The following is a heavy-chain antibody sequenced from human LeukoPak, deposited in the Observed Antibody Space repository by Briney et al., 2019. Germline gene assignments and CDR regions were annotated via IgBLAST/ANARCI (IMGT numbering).Heavy chain of an antibody. V-gene: IGHV3-30-3*01. J-gene: IGHJ5*02. D-gene: IGHD2-2*01. CDR2: ISYDGSNK. Sequence: GGSLRLSCAASGFTFSSYATHWVRQAPGKGLEWVAVISYDGSNKYYADSVKGRFTISRDNSKNTLYLQMNSLRAEDTAVYYCATYQLLSLYNWFDHWGQGTLVTVSS. CDR1: GFTFSSYA. CDR3: ATYQLLSLYNWFDH.